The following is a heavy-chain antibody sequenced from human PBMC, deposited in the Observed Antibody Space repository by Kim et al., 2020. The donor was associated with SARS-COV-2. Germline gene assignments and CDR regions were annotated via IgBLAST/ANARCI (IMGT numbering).Heavy chain of an antibody. Sequence: GESLQISCKGSGYSFATNWIGWVRQMPGKGLEWMGIIYPGDSDARYNPSFQGQVTYSVXKSISTAYLQWSSLKASDTAMYYCARSXNWFXPWGQGTLVTVSS. CDR3: ARSXNWFXP. J-gene: IGHJ5*02. V-gene: IGHV5-51*01. CDR1: GYSFATNW. CDR2: IYPGDSDA.